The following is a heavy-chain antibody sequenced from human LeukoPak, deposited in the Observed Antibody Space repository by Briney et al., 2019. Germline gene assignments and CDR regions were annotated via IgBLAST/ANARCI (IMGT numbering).Heavy chain of an antibody. CDR1: GGSISSSSYY. CDR3: ARLNYYDSSGYYAYYFDC. Sequence: SETLSLTCTVSGGSISSSSYYWGWIRQPPGKGLEWIGSIYYSGSTYYNPSLKSRVTISVDTSKNQFSLKLSSVTAADTAVYYCARLNYYDSSGYYAYYFDCWGQGTLVTVSS. D-gene: IGHD3-22*01. J-gene: IGHJ4*02. V-gene: IGHV4-39*01. CDR2: IYYSGST.